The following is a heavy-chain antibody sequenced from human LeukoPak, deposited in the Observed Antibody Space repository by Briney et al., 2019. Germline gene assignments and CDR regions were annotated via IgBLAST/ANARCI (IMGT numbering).Heavy chain of an antibody. V-gene: IGHV4-39*01. CDR1: GGSIRSSYYY. J-gene: IGHJ4*02. Sequence: PSETLSLTCTVSGGSIRSSYYYWGWIRQPPGKGLEWIGSIYYSGSTYYNPSLKSRVTISVDTSKNQFSLKLSSVTAADTAVYYCARPLRFLEWFRWGQGTLVTVSS. CDR3: ARPLRFLEWFR. D-gene: IGHD3-3*01. CDR2: IYYSGST.